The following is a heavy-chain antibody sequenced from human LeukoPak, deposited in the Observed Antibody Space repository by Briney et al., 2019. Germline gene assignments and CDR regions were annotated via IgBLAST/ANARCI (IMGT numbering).Heavy chain of an antibody. V-gene: IGHV3-23*01. CDR2: ISGSGGST. J-gene: IGHJ4*02. D-gene: IGHD6-19*01. Sequence: GGSLKLSCAASGFTFSSYAMSWVRQAPGKGLEWVSAISGSGGSTYYADSVKGRFTISRDNSKNTPYLQMNSLRAEDTAVYYCAKVRIAVVEPADFDYWGQGTLVTVSS. CDR3: AKVRIAVVEPADFDY. CDR1: GFTFSSYA.